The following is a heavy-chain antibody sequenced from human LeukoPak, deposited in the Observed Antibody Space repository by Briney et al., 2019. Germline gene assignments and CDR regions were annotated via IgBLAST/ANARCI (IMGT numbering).Heavy chain of an antibody. Sequence: GGSLRLSCAASGFTFSSYSMNWVRQAPGKGLEWVSSISSSSSYIYYADSVKGRFTISRDNAKNSLYLQMNSLRAEDTAVYYCAREPPGPNYYFDYWGQGTLVTVSS. CDR1: GFTFSSYS. CDR2: ISSSSSYI. CDR3: AREPPGPNYYFDY. V-gene: IGHV3-21*01. J-gene: IGHJ4*02.